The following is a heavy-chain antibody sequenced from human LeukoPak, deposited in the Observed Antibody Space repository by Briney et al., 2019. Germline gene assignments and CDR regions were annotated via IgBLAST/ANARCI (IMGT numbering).Heavy chain of an antibody. Sequence: GESLKISCKGSGSSFTSYWIGWVRQMPGKGLEWMGIIYPGDSDTRYSPSFQGQVTISADKSISTAYLQWSSLKASDTAMYYCARGYCTNGVCKGGFDPWGQGTLVTVSS. V-gene: IGHV5-51*01. CDR2: IYPGDSDT. D-gene: IGHD2-8*01. CDR3: ARGYCTNGVCKGGFDP. J-gene: IGHJ5*02. CDR1: GSSFTSYW.